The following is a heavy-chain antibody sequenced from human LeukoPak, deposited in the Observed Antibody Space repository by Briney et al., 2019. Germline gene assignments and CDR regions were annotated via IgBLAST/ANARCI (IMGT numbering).Heavy chain of an antibody. Sequence: GGSVRLSCAASGFTFSSYAMHWVRQAPGKGLEYVSAISSNGGSTYYANSVKGRFTISRDNSKNTLYLQMGSLRAEDMAVYYCARVGRGYSYGYLGLDYWGQGTLVTVSS. J-gene: IGHJ4*02. D-gene: IGHD5-18*01. CDR1: GFTFSSYA. CDR3: ARVGRGYSYGYLGLDY. CDR2: ISSNGGST. V-gene: IGHV3-64*01.